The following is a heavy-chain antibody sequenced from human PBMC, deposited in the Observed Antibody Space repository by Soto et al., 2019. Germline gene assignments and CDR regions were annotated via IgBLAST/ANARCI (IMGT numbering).Heavy chain of an antibody. CDR3: AKENWYPDL. V-gene: IGHV3-11*01. Sequence: QVQLVESGGGLVKPGGSLRLSCAASGFTFSDYYMSWIRQVPGKGLEWVSYISNGGDVIHYADSVKGRFTISRDNVDNSLSLQMNSLRVEDTAVYYCAKENWYPDLWGRGTLVTVSS. CDR2: ISNGGDVI. CDR1: GFTFSDYY. J-gene: IGHJ2*01.